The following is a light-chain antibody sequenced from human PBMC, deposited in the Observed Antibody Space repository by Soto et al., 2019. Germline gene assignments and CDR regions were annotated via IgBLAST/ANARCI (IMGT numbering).Light chain of an antibody. CDR1: SSDIGAYKY. V-gene: IGLV2-14*01. CDR3: SSYTVSSTQFV. Sequence: QSLLTQPASVSGSPGQSITISCTGISSDIGAYKYVSWYQQRPGKAPKVIIYDVNNRPSGVSHRFSASKSGNTASLTISGLQAEDEADYYCSSYTVSSTQFVFGTGTKVTVL. CDR2: DVN. J-gene: IGLJ1*01.